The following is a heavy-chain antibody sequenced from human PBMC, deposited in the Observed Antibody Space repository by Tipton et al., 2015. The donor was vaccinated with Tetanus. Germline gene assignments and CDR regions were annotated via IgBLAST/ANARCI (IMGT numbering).Heavy chain of an antibody. J-gene: IGHJ4*02. CDR2: IYPGDSSV. Sequence: QSGAEVKQPGESLKISCKGSGYMFSSHWIGWVRQKPGKGLEWMGIIYPGDSSVRYSPTFQGQVTISADKSISTAYLQWSSLKASDSAMYYCARHTSGSYHAPFDYWGQGTLVTVSS. CDR1: GYMFSSHW. V-gene: IGHV5-51*01. D-gene: IGHD1-26*01. CDR3: ARHTSGSYHAPFDY.